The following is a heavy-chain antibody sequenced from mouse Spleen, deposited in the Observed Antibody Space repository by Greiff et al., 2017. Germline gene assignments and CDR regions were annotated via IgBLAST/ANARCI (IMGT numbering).Heavy chain of an antibody. D-gene: IGHD6-2*01. J-gene: IGHJ4*01. CDR3: ARESGLN. Sequence: QVHVKQPGAELVMPGASVKLSCKASGYTFTSYWITWVKQRPGQGLEWIGDIYPGSGSTNYNEKFKSKATLTVDTSSSTAYMQLSSLTSEDSAVYYCARESGLNWGQGTSVTVSS. CDR2: IYPGSGST. V-gene: IGHV1-55*01. CDR1: GYTFTSYW.